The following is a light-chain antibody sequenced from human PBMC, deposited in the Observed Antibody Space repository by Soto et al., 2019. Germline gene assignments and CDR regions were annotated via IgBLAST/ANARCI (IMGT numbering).Light chain of an antibody. J-gene: IGLJ1*01. CDR3: SSYTNINTRACV. CDR2: EVT. V-gene: IGLV2-14*01. Sequence: QSVLTQPASVSGSPGQSITFSCTGTSGDVGSYNRVSWYQQHPGKAPKLIIYEVTDRPSGVSNRFSGSKSGNTASLTISGLQAEDEAEYYCSSYTNINTRACVFGTGSKVTVL. CDR1: SGDVGSYNR.